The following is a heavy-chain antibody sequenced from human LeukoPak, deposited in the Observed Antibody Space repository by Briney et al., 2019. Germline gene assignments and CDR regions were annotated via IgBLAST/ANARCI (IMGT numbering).Heavy chain of an antibody. J-gene: IGHJ5*01. CDR1: GGSITSHF. V-gene: IGHV4-59*11. Sequence: SETLSLTCSVSGGSITSHFWSWIRQPPGKGLEWIGYIHYSGSTNYNPSLKSRVTISPDTSKNQLFLKLNSVTAANTAVYYCARLVWLGESPGSWFDSWGQGTLVTVSS. CDR3: ARLVWLGESPGSWFDS. D-gene: IGHD3-10*01. CDR2: IHYSGST.